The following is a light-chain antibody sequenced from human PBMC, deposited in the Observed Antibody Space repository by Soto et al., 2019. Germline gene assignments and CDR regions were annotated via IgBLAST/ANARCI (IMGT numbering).Light chain of an antibody. V-gene: IGKV1-5*01. CDR3: QQYTGYPWT. CDR2: DGS. CDR1: QTISHW. Sequence: DIQMTQFPSTLSASVGDRVTITCRATQTISHWLAWYQQKPGKAPNLLIYDGSSVESGVPSRFRGSGGGTEFTLTIRSLQPADLATYYCQQYTGYPWTFDQGTTVEVK. J-gene: IGKJ1*01.